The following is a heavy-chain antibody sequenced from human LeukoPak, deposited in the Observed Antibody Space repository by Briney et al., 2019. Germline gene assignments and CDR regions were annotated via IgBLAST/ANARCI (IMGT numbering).Heavy chain of an antibody. J-gene: IGHJ4*02. CDR1: GGTFSSYA. Sequence: SVKVSCKASGGTFSSYAISWVRQAPGQGLEWMGRIIPIFGIANYAQKFQGRVTITADKSTSTAYMELSSLRPEDTAVYYCARGGAQRWREFDYWGQGTLVSVSS. CDR2: IIPIFGIA. V-gene: IGHV1-69*04. D-gene: IGHD6-25*01. CDR3: ARGGAQRWREFDY.